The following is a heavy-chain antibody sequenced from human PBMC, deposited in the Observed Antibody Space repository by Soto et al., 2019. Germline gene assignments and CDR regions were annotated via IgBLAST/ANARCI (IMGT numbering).Heavy chain of an antibody. CDR1: GFTFSSYG. Sequence: PGGSLRLSCAASGFTFSSYGMHWVRQAPGKGLEWVAVIWYDGSNKYYADSVKGRFTISRDNSKNTLYLQMNSLRAEDTAVYYCARDLAYCGGDCYSPYFQHWGQGTLVTVSS. D-gene: IGHD2-21*02. V-gene: IGHV3-33*01. J-gene: IGHJ1*01. CDR2: IWYDGSNK. CDR3: ARDLAYCGGDCYSPYFQH.